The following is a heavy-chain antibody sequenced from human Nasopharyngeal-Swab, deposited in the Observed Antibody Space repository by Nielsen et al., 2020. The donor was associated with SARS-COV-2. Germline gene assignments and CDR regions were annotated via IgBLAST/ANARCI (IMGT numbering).Heavy chain of an antibody. D-gene: IGHD3-22*01. J-gene: IGHJ6*03. V-gene: IGHV3-30*18. CDR3: AKGRYTMSYYYYMDV. Sequence: GESLKISCAASGFTFSSFGMHWVRQAPGKGLEWVAFIAHDASNEYYGDSVKGRFSISRDNSKNTLYLQMNSLRAEDTAVYYCAKGRYTMSYYYYMDVWGKGTTVTVSS. CDR1: GFTFSSFG. CDR2: IAHDASNE.